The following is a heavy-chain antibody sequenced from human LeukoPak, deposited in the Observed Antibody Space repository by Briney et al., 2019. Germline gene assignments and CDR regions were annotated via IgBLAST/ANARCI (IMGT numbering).Heavy chain of an antibody. CDR1: GFTFSSYA. CDR3: ARGGCYYDSSGVDY. CDR2: ISYDGSNK. J-gene: IGHJ4*02. D-gene: IGHD3-22*01. V-gene: IGHV3-30-3*01. Sequence: GGSLRLSCAASGFTFSSYAMHWVRQAPGKGLEWVAVISYDGSNKYYADSVKGRFTISRDNSKNTLYLQMNSLRAEDTAVYYCARGGCYYDSSGVDYWGQGTLVTVSS.